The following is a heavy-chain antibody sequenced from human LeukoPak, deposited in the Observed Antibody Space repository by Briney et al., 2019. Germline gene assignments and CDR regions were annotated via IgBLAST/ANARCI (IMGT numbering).Heavy chain of an antibody. J-gene: IGHJ4*02. CDR3: ASYRNRLTYFDY. D-gene: IGHD1-26*01. Sequence: PSGTLSLTCAVSGGSISSSNWWSWVRQPPGKGLEWIAEIYHSGSTNYNASLKSRVTISVDTSKNQFSLKLSSVTAADTAVYYCASYRNRLTYFDYWGQGTLVTVSS. CDR2: IYHSGST. V-gene: IGHV4-4*02. CDR1: GGSISSSNW.